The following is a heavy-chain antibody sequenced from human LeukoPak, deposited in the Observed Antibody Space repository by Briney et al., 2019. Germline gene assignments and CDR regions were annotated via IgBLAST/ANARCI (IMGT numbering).Heavy chain of an antibody. CDR2: IYPSGST. Sequence: PSETLSLTCTVSGASITNYCWSWIRQSAGKGLEWIGRIYPSGSTHSNPSLKSRVTMSLDTSKNQFSLGLSSVTAADTAVYYCARVRPNWNDGTFDYWGQGTLVTVSS. J-gene: IGHJ4*02. V-gene: IGHV4-4*07. CDR1: GASITNYC. CDR3: ARVRPNWNDGTFDY. D-gene: IGHD1-1*01.